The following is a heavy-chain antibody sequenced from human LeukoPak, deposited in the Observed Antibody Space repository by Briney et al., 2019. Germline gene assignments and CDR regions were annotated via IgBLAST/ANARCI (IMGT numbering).Heavy chain of an antibody. CDR3: ARERSGSYFDDAFDI. V-gene: IGHV4-59*01. J-gene: IGHJ3*02. Sequence: PSETLSLTCTVSGGSISSYYWSWIRQPPGKGLEWIGYIYYSGSTNYNPSLKSRVTISVDTSKNQFSLKLSSVTAADTAVYYCARERSGSYFDDAFDIWGQGTMVTVSS. CDR1: GGSISSYY. CDR2: IYYSGST. D-gene: IGHD3-10*01.